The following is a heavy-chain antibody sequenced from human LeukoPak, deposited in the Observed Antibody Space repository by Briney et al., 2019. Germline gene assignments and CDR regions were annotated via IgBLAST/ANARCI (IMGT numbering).Heavy chain of an antibody. D-gene: IGHD3-3*01. J-gene: IGHJ2*01. CDR1: GFTFSSYS. CDR3: ARERSPKYFNL. V-gene: IGHV3-21*01. Sequence: GGSLRLSCAASGFTFSSYSMNWVRQAPGKGLEWVSSISSSSSYIYYADSVKGRFTISRDNAKNSLYLQMNSLRTEDTAVYYCARERSPKYFNLWGRGTLVTVSS. CDR2: ISSSSSYI.